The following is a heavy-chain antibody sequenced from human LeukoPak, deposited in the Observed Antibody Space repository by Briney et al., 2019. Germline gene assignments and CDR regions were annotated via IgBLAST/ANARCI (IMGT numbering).Heavy chain of an antibody. CDR1: GFTFRSYS. CDR3: ARGQRNYYGMDV. CDR2: ISSSSSYI. J-gene: IGHJ6*02. D-gene: IGHD6-25*01. V-gene: IGHV3-21*01. Sequence: PGGSLRLSCAASGFTFRSYSMNWVRQAPGKGLEWVSSISSSSSYIYYADSVKGRFTISRDNAKNSLYLQMNSLRAEDTAVYYCARGQRNYYGMDVWGQGTTVPVSS.